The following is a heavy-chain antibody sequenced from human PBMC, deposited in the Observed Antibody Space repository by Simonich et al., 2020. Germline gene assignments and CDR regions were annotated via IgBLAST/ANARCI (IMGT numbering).Heavy chain of an antibody. Sequence: QLQLQESGPGLVKPSETLSLTCTVSGGSISSSSYYWGWILQPPGKGLEWVGSIYYSGSTYYNPSLKRRVTISVDTSKNQFSLKLSSVTAADTAVYYCARHAGFAFDIWGQGTMVTVSS. CDR1: GGSISSSSYY. CDR2: IYYSGST. V-gene: IGHV4-39*01. CDR3: ARHAGFAFDI. D-gene: IGHD6-13*01. J-gene: IGHJ3*02.